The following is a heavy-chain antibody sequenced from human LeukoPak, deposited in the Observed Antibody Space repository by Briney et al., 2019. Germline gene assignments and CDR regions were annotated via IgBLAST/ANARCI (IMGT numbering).Heavy chain of an antibody. Sequence: SETLSLTCTVSGGSISSYYWSWIRQPPGKGLEWIGNSHYSGSTNYNPSLKSRVTISVDTSKNQFSLKLSSVTAADTAVYYCTRGSIAYYYMDVWGKGTTVTISS. CDR3: TRGSIAYYYMDV. D-gene: IGHD3-22*01. CDR1: GGSISSYY. V-gene: IGHV4-59*01. J-gene: IGHJ6*03. CDR2: SHYSGST.